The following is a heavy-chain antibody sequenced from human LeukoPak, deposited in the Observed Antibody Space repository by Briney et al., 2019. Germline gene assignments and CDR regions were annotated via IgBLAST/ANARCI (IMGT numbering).Heavy chain of an antibody. V-gene: IGHV4-34*01. Sequence: SETLSLTCAVYGGSFSGYYWSWIRQPPGKGLEWIGELNHSGSTNYNPSLKSRVTISVDTSKNQFSLKLSSVTAADTAVYYCARGAIVYCSSTSCYTGAEYFQHWGQGTLVTVSS. J-gene: IGHJ1*01. CDR3: ARGAIVYCSSTSCYTGAEYFQH. CDR1: GGSFSGYY. CDR2: LNHSGST. D-gene: IGHD2-2*02.